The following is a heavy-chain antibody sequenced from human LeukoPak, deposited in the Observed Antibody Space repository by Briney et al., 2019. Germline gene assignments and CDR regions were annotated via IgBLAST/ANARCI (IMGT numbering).Heavy chain of an antibody. V-gene: IGHV1-2*02. CDR3: ARDIVVVVAAIGGNWIDP. CDR1: GYTFTGYY. Sequence: GASVKVSSKASGYTFTGYYMHWVRQAPGQGLEWMGWINPNSGGTNYAQKFQGRVTMTRDTSISTAYMELSRLRSDDTAVYYCARDIVVVVAAIGGNWIDPWGQGTLVTVSS. D-gene: IGHD2-15*01. J-gene: IGHJ5*02. CDR2: INPNSGGT.